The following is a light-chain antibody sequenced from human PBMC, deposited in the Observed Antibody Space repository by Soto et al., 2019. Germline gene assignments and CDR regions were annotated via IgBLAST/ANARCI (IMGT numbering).Light chain of an antibody. CDR2: LEGSGSY. CDR1: SGHSSYI. Sequence: QSVLTQSSSASASLGSSVKLTCTLSSGHSSYIIAWHQQQPGKAPRYLMKLEGSGSYNKGSGVPDRFSGSSSGADRYLTISTLQFEDEPDYYCETWDSNARGFGGGTKLTVL. V-gene: IGLV4-60*02. CDR3: ETWDSNARG. J-gene: IGLJ3*02.